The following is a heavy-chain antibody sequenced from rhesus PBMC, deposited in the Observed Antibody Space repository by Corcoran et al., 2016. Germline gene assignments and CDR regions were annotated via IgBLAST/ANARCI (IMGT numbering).Heavy chain of an antibody. CDR1: GFTFSSTR. CDR3: VGSFEYFEF. Sequence: EVQLVESGGGLVQPGGSLRLSCAASGFTFSSTRMNWIRQAPGKRLEWVAVIKLDGNEKYYVDSVKGRFTISRDNAKNSLYLQMNSLRAEDTAVYYCVGSFEYFEFWGQGALVTVSS. J-gene: IGHJ1*01. CDR2: IKLDGNEK. V-gene: IGHV3S35*01.